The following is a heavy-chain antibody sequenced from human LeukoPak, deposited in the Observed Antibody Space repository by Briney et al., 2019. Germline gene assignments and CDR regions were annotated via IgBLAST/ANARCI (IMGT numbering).Heavy chain of an antibody. J-gene: IGHJ4*02. CDR2: ISSSSSYI. V-gene: IGHV3-21*01. CDR3: ATTDSSGYPFDY. CDR1: GFTFSSYS. D-gene: IGHD3-22*01. Sequence: PGGSLRLSCAASGFTFSSYSMNWVRQAPGKGLEWVSSISSSSSYIYYADSVKGRFTISRDNAKNSLYLQMNSLRAEDTAVYYCATTDSSGYPFDYWGQGTLVTVSS.